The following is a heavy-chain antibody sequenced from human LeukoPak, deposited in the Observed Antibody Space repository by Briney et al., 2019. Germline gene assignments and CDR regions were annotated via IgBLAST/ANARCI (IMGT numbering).Heavy chain of an antibody. J-gene: IGHJ3*02. D-gene: IGHD4-17*01. Sequence: SETLSLTCSVSGGSISSSSYYWGWIRQPPGKGLEWIGYIYYSGSTNYNPSLKSRVTISVDTSKNQFSLKLSSVTAADTAVYYCARRDYVRAFDIWGQGTMVTVSS. CDR3: ARRDYVRAFDI. V-gene: IGHV4-61*05. CDR2: IYYSGST. CDR1: GGSISSSSYY.